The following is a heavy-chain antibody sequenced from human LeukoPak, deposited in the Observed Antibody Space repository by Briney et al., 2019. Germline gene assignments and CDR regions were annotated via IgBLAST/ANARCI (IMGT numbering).Heavy chain of an antibody. V-gene: IGHV4-4*02. D-gene: IGHD3-10*01. CDR3: ARGAPRYYGSGSYYRFDY. J-gene: IGHJ4*02. Sequence: SETLSLTCAVSSGSIFSSNWWSWVRQPPGKGLEWIGQIFHDGSTSYSPSLKSRVTISVDKSKNQFSLRLTSVTAADTAVYYCARGAPRYYGSGSYYRFDYWGQGTLVTVSS. CDR2: IFHDGST. CDR1: SGSIFSSNW.